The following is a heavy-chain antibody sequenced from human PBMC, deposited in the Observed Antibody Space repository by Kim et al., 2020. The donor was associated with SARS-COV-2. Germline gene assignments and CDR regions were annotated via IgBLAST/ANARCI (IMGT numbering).Heavy chain of an antibody. CDR2: INHSGST. CDR3: ARPSGGSGSFP. Sequence: SETLSLTCAVYGGSFSGYYWSWIRQPPGKGLEWIGEINHSGSTNYNPSLKSRVTISVDTSKNQFSLKLSSVTAADTAVYYCARPSGGSGSFPWGQGTLVTVSS. CDR1: GGSFSGYY. V-gene: IGHV4-34*01. J-gene: IGHJ5*02. D-gene: IGHD3-10*01.